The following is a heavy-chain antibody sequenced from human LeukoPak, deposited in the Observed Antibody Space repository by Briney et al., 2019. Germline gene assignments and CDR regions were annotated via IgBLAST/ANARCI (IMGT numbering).Heavy chain of an antibody. Sequence: SETLSLXCTVSGGSTSSGDYYWSWIRQPPGKGPEWIGYIYYSGSTYYNPSLKSRVTISVDTSKNQFSLKLSSVTAADTAVYYCARTALGGWFDPWGQGTLVTVSS. J-gene: IGHJ5*02. CDR1: GGSTSSGDYY. CDR3: ARTALGGWFDP. CDR2: IYYSGST. D-gene: IGHD2-15*01. V-gene: IGHV4-30-4*08.